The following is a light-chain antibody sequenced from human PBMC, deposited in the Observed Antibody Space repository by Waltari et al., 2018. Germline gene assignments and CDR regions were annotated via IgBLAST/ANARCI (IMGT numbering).Light chain of an antibody. CDR3: QQYYTTPRT. V-gene: IGKV4-1*01. Sequence: DIVMTQSPDSLAVSLGERATINSQSSQSVLYSSNNNNYLAWYRQKPGQPPKLLFYWASTRASGVPDRFSGSGSGTDFTLTISSLQAEDVAVYYCQQYYTTPRTFGQGTTVEIK. CDR2: WAS. J-gene: IGKJ1*01. CDR1: QSVLYSSNNNNY.